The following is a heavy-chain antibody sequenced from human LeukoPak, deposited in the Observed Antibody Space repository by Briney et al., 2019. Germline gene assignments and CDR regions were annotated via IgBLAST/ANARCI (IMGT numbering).Heavy chain of an antibody. CDR2: VIPIFGTT. CDR1: GGTSSSYA. V-gene: IGHV1-69*01. D-gene: IGHD6-13*01. CDR3: ARVMYTSSWFAPYWYFDL. J-gene: IGHJ2*01. Sequence: PEASVKVSCKASGGTSSSYAITWVRQAPGQGLEWMGGVIPIFGTTNYAQKFQGRVRITADESTSTAYMELSSLRSEDTAVYYCARVMYTSSWFAPYWYFDLWGRGTLVTVSS.